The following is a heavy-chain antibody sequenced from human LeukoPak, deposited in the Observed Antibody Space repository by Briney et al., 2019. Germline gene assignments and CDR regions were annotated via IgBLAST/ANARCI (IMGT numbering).Heavy chain of an antibody. CDR1: GGSISSGSYY. CDR3: ARGTIRADAFDI. D-gene: IGHD5-24*01. V-gene: IGHV4-61*10. CDR2: IYYSGST. Sequence: SQTLSLTCTVSGGSISSGSYYWSWIRQPAGKGLEWIGYIYYSGSTNYNPSLKSRVTISVDTSKNQFSLKLSSVTAADTAVYYCARGTIRADAFDIWGQGTMVTVSS. J-gene: IGHJ3*02.